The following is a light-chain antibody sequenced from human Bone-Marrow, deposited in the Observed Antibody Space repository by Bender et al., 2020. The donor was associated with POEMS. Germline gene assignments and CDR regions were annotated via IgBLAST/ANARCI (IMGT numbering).Light chain of an antibody. CDR3: SSYTSSSTLV. CDR2: DVS. CDR1: SSDVGGYNY. J-gene: IGLJ1*01. Sequence: QSALTQPASLSGSPGQSITISCTGTSSDVGGYNYVSWYQQHPDQAPKLLIYDVSDRPSGVSNRFSGSKSGNTASLTISGLQAEDEADYYCSSYTSSSTLVFGTGTKVTVL. V-gene: IGLV2-14*03.